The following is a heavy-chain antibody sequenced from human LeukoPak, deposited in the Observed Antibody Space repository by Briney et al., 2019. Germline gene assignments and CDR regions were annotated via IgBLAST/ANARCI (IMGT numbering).Heavy chain of an antibody. CDR3: ARVSHDSSGYYYEYFDY. CDR1: GGSISSYY. Sequence: SETLSLTCTVSGGSISSYYWSWIRQPAGKGLEWIGRIYTSGSTNYNPSLKSRVTMSVDTSKNQFSLKLSSVTAADTAVYYCARVSHDSSGYYYEYFDYWGQGTPVTVSS. V-gene: IGHV4-4*07. J-gene: IGHJ4*02. D-gene: IGHD3-22*01. CDR2: IYTSGST.